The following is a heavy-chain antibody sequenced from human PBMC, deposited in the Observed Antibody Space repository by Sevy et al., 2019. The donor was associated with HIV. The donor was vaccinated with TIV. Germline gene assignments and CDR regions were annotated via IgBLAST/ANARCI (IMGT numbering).Heavy chain of an antibody. D-gene: IGHD2-15*01. CDR1: GYTFTSYG. Sequence: ASVKVSCKASGYTFTSYGISWVRQAPGQGLEWMGWISAYNGNTNYAQKLQGTVTMTTDTSTSTAYMELRSLRSDDTAVYYCAREGRYIVVVVAATPLDYWGQGTLVTVSS. CDR2: ISAYNGNT. CDR3: AREGRYIVVVVAATPLDY. J-gene: IGHJ4*02. V-gene: IGHV1-18*01.